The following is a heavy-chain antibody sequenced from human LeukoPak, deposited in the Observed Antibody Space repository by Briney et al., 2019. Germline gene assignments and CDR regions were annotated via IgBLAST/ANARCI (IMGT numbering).Heavy chain of an antibody. CDR2: IIPIIGIA. CDR3: ASLQDLDIVVVPAAIESVAY. Sequence: SVKVSCKASGGTFSSYAISWVRQAPGQGLEWMGRIIPIIGIANYAQKFQGRVTITADKSTSTAYMELSSLRSEDTAVYYCASLQDLDIVVVPAAIESVAYWGQGTLVTVSS. J-gene: IGHJ4*02. CDR1: GGTFSSYA. D-gene: IGHD2-2*01. V-gene: IGHV1-69*04.